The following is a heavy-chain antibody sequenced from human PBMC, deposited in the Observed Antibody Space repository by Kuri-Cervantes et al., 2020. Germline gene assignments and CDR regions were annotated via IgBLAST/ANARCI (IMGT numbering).Heavy chain of an antibody. J-gene: IGHJ6*03. CDR3: AKVAMAGPYFYYYYMDV. D-gene: IGHD2-21*01. CDR2: ISGSGGST. V-gene: IGHV3-23*01. CDR1: GFTFSSYA. Sequence: GGSLRLSCAASGFTFSSYAMSWVRQAPGKGLEWVSAISGSGGSTYYADSVKGRFTISRDNSKNTLYLQMNSLRAEDTAVYYCAKVAMAGPYFYYYYMDVWGKGTTVTVSS.